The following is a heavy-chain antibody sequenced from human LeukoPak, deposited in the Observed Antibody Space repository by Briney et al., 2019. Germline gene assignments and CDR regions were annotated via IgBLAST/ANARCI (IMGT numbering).Heavy chain of an antibody. CDR1: GYTLNELS. CDR2: FDPEDGET. J-gene: IGHJ3*02. V-gene: IGHV1-24*01. Sequence: ASVKVSCKVSGYTLNELSMHWVRQAPGKGLEWMGGFDPEDGETIYAKKFQGRVTMTEDTSPDTAYMELSSVRSEDTAVYYCATASDDFWPPTGDAFDIWGQGTMVTVSS. D-gene: IGHD3-3*01. CDR3: ATASDDFWPPTGDAFDI.